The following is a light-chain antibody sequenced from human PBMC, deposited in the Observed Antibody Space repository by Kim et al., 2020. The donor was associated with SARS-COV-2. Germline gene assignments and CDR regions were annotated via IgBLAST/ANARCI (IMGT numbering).Light chain of an antibody. CDR2: GVS. J-gene: IGKJ1*01. Sequence: SPGERATLACRASQSVGSSFLAWYQQKPGQAPRLLMYGVSSRATGIPARFSGSGSGTDFTLTISRLEPEDFAVYYCQQYASSPWTFGQGTKVDIK. CDR3: QQYASSPWT. V-gene: IGKV3-20*01. CDR1: QSVGSSF.